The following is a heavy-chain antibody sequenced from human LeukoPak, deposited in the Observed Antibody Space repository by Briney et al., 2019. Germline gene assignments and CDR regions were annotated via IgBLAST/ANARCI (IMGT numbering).Heavy chain of an antibody. CDR3: ASGSHYFDY. V-gene: IGHV4-39*07. CDR2: IYYSGST. CDR1: GXSISSSSDY. D-gene: IGHD1-26*01. Sequence: PSETLSLTCTVSGXSISSSSDYWGWIRQPPGKGLEWIGSIYYSGSTYYNPSLKSRVTISVDTSKNQFSLKLSSVTAADTAVYYCASGSHYFDYWGQGTLVTVSS. J-gene: IGHJ4*02.